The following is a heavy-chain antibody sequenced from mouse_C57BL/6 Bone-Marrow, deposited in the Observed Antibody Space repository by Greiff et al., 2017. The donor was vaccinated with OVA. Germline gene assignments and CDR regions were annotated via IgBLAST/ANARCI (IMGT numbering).Heavy chain of an antibody. J-gene: IGHJ2*01. D-gene: IGHD2-1*01. Sequence: EVQGVESGPELVKPGDSVKISCKASGYSFTGYFMNWVMQSHGKSLEWIGRINPYNGDTFYNQKFKGKATLTVDKSSSTAHMELRSLTSEDSAVYYCARNPFSYGNYDYWGQGTTLTVSS. CDR1: GYSFTGYF. CDR3: ARNPFSYGNYDY. V-gene: IGHV1-20*01. CDR2: INPYNGDT.